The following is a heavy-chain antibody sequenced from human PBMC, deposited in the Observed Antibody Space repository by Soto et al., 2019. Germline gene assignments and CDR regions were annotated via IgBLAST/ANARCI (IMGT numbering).Heavy chain of an antibody. CDR1: GGSISSYY. CDR2: IYYSGST. V-gene: IGHV4-59*08. J-gene: IGHJ4*02. D-gene: IGHD3-22*01. CDR3: ARSITMIVVATTGFDY. Sequence: SSETLSLTCTVSGGSISSYYWSWIRQPPGKGLEWIGYIYYSGSTNYNPSLKSRVTISVDTSKNQFSLKLSSVTAADTAVYYCARSITMIVVATTGFDYWGQGTLVTVSS.